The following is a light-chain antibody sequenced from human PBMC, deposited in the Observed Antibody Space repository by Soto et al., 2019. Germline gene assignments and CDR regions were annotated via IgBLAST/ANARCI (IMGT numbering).Light chain of an antibody. Sequence: QSALTQPASVSGSPGQSIAISCTGSSSDVGIYNYVSWYQQHPGKVPKLIIYEVTNRPSGVSTRFSGSKSGSTASLTISGLQADDEADYYCNSYTTNTTLVVFGGGTKVTVL. CDR1: SSDVGIYNY. CDR2: EVT. V-gene: IGLV2-14*01. J-gene: IGLJ3*02. CDR3: NSYTTNTTLVV.